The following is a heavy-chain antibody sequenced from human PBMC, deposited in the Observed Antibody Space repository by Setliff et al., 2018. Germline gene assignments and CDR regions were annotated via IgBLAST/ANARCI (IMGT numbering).Heavy chain of an antibody. CDR3: ASSSGGNYEAYFDY. J-gene: IGHJ4*02. D-gene: IGHD2-15*01. Sequence: GGSLRLSCAASGFLYSNNAFHWVRQTPGKGLEWVAVISYDGTITHYIDSVKGRFSISRDNSQNTLYLQMNSLSPEDTALYYCASSSGGNYEAYFDYWGQGTLVTVSS. V-gene: IGHV3-30*04. CDR2: ISYDGTIT. CDR1: GFLYSNNA.